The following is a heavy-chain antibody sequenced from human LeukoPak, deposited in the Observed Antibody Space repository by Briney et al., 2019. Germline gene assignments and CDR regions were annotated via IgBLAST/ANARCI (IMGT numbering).Heavy chain of an antibody. CDR1: GNTFTSDY. Sequence: ASVKVSCKASGNTFTSDYMHWLRQAPGQGLEWMGMINPSGGRSDATKYAQKFQGRLTVTSDTSTSTVYMELSSLTSEDTAVYFCARSPMMFCTATRCVASRFDPWGLGTLVTVS. CDR2: INPSGGRSDAT. J-gene: IGHJ5*02. D-gene: IGHD2-8*02. V-gene: IGHV1-46*01. CDR3: ARSPMMFCTATRCVASRFDP.